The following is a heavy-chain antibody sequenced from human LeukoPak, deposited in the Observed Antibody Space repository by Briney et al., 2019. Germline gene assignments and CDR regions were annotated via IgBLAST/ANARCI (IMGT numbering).Heavy chain of an antibody. D-gene: IGHD3-22*01. J-gene: IGHJ4*02. V-gene: IGHV3-30*18. Sequence: PGGSLRLSCAASGFTFSSYGMHWVRQAPGKGLELVAVITYDGSNQYYADSVKGRFTISRDNSKNTLYLQMNSLRAEDTAVYYCAKGTYMIVVVITIDYWGQGTLVTVSS. CDR3: AKGTYMIVVVITIDY. CDR2: ITYDGSNQ. CDR1: GFTFSSYG.